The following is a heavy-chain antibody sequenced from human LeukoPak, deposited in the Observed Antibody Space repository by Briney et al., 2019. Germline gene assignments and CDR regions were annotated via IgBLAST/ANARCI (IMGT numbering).Heavy chain of an antibody. CDR1: GGTFSSYA. Sequence: SVKVSCKASGGTFSSYAISWVRQAPGQGLEWMGGIIPIFGTANYAQKFQGRVTITADESTSTAYMELSSLRSEDTAVYYCARDWGLAVAGTDWFDPWGQGTLVTVSS. D-gene: IGHD6-19*01. CDR2: IIPIFGTA. J-gene: IGHJ5*02. V-gene: IGHV1-69*13. CDR3: ARDWGLAVAGTDWFDP.